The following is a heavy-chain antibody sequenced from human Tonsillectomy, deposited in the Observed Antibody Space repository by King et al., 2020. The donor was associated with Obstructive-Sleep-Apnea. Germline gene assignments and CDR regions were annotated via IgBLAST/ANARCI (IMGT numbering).Heavy chain of an antibody. CDR2: IRSKNYGGTT. Sequence: VQLVESGGGLIQPGRSLRLSCRASGFTFGDYAMTWFRQAPGKGLEWVGFIRSKNYGGTTDYAASVKGRFSISRDDSKSIAYLQMNSLKIEDTAVYYCGGPIAAAALFWYFDLWGRGTMVTVSS. J-gene: IGHJ2*01. V-gene: IGHV3-49*03. CDR1: GFTFGDYA. D-gene: IGHD6-13*01. CDR3: GGPIAAAALFWYFDL.